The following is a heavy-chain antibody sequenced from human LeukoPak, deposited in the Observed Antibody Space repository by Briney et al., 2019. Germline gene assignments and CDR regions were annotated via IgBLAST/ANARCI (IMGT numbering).Heavy chain of an antibody. V-gene: IGHV3-53*01. D-gene: IGHD1-26*01. CDR3: AKDGQAGTTSPASLDS. CDR1: GFTVSSNY. Sequence: PGGSLRLSCAASGFTVSSNYMSWVRQGPGKGLEWVSSISGSGRTYYADSVKGRFTISRDNSKNTLYLQMNTVRAEDTAVYYCAKDGQAGTTSPASLDSWGQGTLVTVSS. J-gene: IGHJ5*01. CDR2: ISGSGRT.